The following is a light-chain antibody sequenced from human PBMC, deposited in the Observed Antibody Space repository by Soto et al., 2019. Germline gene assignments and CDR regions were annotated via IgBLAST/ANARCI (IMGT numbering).Light chain of an antibody. CDR3: AAWAGSMSGVV. Sequence: QSVLTQPPSASGTPGQRVTISCSGSRSDIGSNDVYWYRQRPGTAPKLLIYKNNQRPSGVPDRFSGSKSGTSASPALSGPRFEAEDDYYCAAWAGSMSGVVFGGGTKLTVL. CDR2: KNN. CDR1: RSDIGSND. V-gene: IGLV1-47*01. J-gene: IGLJ2*01.